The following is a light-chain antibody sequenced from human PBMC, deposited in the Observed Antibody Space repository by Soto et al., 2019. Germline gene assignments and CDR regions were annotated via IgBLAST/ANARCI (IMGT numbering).Light chain of an antibody. Sequence: DIPMTQSPSSLSASLGDSVTLTCRASQSIGSNLNWYQQKPGKAPRVLIYGASTLQSGVPSRFSGSGSGTDFALTISSLQAEDFATYYCQHNYSAPPTFGQGTKVEFK. CDR2: GAS. V-gene: IGKV1-39*01. J-gene: IGKJ1*01. CDR1: QSIGSN. CDR3: QHNYSAPPT.